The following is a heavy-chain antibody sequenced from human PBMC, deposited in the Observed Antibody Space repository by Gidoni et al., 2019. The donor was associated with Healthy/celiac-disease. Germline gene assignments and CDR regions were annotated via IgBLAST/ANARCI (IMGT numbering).Heavy chain of an antibody. V-gene: IGHV3-30-3*01. CDR1: GFTFSSYA. D-gene: IGHD3-9*01. Sequence: QVQLVESGGGVVQPGRSLRLSCAASGFTFSSYAMHWVRQAPGKGLGWVAVISYDGSNKYYADSVKGRFTISRDNSKNTLYLQMNSLRAEDTAVYYCARDPTYYDILTGHLGLGAFDIWGQGTMVTVSS. CDR2: ISYDGSNK. J-gene: IGHJ3*02. CDR3: ARDPTYYDILTGHLGLGAFDI.